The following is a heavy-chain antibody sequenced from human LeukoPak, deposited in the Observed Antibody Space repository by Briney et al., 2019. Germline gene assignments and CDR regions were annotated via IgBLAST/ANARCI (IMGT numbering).Heavy chain of an antibody. CDR2: ISGSGDST. J-gene: IGHJ4*02. V-gene: IGHV3-23*01. Sequence: PGGSLRLSCVASVFTFSSYAMSWVRQAPGAGLEWVSGISGSGDSTYYADSVKGRFTISRDNSKNTLYLQMSTLRAEDTAVYYCARTTGCSSTSCYVNFWGQGTLVTVSS. D-gene: IGHD2-2*01. CDR1: VFTFSSYA. CDR3: ARTTGCSSTSCYVNF.